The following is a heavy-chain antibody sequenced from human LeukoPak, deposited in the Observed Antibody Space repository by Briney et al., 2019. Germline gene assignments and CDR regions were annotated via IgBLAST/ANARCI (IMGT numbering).Heavy chain of an antibody. CDR3: AKEYCSNSVCHSLDY. CDR2: ISYDGSNK. Sequence: GGSLRLSCAASGFTFSSSGMHWVRQAPGKGLEWVAVISYDGSNKYYADSVKGRLTFSRDNSKNTLYLQMNSLRAEDTAVYYCAKEYCSNSVCHSLDYWGQGTLVTVSS. J-gene: IGHJ4*02. V-gene: IGHV3-30*18. D-gene: IGHD2-8*01. CDR1: GFTFSSSG.